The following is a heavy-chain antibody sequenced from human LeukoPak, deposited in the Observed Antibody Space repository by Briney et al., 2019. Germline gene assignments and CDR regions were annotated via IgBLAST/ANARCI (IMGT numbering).Heavy chain of an antibody. V-gene: IGHV3-23*01. CDR1: GFTFSTYA. D-gene: IGHD1-1*01. Sequence: GGSLRLSCAASGFTFSTYAMSWVRQAPGKGLEWVSATSGSGGSTDYADSVKGRFTISRDNSKNTLYLQMNSLRAEDTAVYYCAKDPSNNWDEGWFDPWGQGTLVTVSS. CDR2: TSGSGGST. J-gene: IGHJ5*02. CDR3: AKDPSNNWDEGWFDP.